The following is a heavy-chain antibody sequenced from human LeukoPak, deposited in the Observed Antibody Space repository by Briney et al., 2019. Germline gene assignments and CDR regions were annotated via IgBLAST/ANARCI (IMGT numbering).Heavy chain of an antibody. CDR3: ARGLYVGQ. CDR2: IKQDGSEK. J-gene: IGHJ4*02. V-gene: IGHV3-7*01. Sequence: PGGSLRLSCVASGFTLSSYWMSWVRQAPGKGLEWVANIKQDGSEKYYVDSVKGRFTISRDNAKNSLFLQMNSLRAEDTAVYYCARGLYVGQWGQGTLVTVSS. D-gene: IGHD3-16*01. CDR1: GFTLSSYW.